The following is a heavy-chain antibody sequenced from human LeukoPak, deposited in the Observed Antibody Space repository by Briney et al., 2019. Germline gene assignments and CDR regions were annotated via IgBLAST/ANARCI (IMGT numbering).Heavy chain of an antibody. CDR3: ATRSVVGWFDP. Sequence: ASVTVSCKASGYTFTSYDINWVRQAPGQGLEWMGWMNPNSGNTGYAQKFQGRVTMTRNTSISTAYMELSSLRSEDTAVYYCATRSVVGWFDPWGQGTLVTVSS. D-gene: IGHD2-21*01. V-gene: IGHV1-8*01. J-gene: IGHJ5*02. CDR2: MNPNSGNT. CDR1: GYTFTSYD.